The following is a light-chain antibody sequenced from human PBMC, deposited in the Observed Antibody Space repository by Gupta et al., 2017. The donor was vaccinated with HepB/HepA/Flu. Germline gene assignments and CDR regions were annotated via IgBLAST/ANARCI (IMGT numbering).Light chain of an antibody. V-gene: IGKV3-15*01. Sequence: EIVMTPSPATLSVSPGERATLSCRASQSISANLGWFQQKPGQAPRPLIYDASSRASGVPARFSGSGSGTEFTLTISSLQSEDFAIYYCQQYNSWPITFGQGTRLEIK. J-gene: IGKJ5*01. CDR2: DAS. CDR3: QQYNSWPIT. CDR1: QSISAN.